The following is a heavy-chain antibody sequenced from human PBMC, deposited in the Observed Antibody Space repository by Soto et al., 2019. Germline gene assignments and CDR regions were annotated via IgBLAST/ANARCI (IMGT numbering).Heavy chain of an antibody. CDR1: GYSFTSYW. J-gene: IGHJ6*02. D-gene: IGHD6-13*01. V-gene: IGHV5-10-1*01. CDR2: IDPSDSYT. Sequence: GESLKISCKGSGYSFTSYWISWVRQMPGKGLEWMGRIDPSDSYTNYSPSFQGHVTISADKSISTAYLQWSSLKASDTAMYYCARHPGGIEDRAASYYGMDVWGQGTTVTVSS. CDR3: ARHPGGIEDRAASYYGMDV.